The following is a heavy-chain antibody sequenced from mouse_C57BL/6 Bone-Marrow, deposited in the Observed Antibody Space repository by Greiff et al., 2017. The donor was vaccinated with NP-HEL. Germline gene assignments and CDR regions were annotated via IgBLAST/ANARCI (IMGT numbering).Heavy chain of an antibody. J-gene: IGHJ2*01. CDR1: GFTFSDYG. CDR2: ISSGSSTI. V-gene: IGHV5-17*01. D-gene: IGHD2-2*01. CDR3: ARRRGYDTYYWFDY. Sequence: EVKVVESGGGLVKPGGSLKLSCAASGFTFSDYGMHWVRQAPEKGLEWVAYISSGSSTIYYADTVKGRFTISRDNAKNTLFLQMTSLRAEDTAMYYCARRRGYDTYYWFDYWGQGTTLTVSS.